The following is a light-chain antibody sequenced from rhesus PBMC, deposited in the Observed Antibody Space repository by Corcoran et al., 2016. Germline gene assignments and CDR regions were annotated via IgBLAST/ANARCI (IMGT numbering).Light chain of an antibody. CDR1: QSLLYSSNNKNY. Sequence: DIVMTQSPDSLAVSLGERVTINCKSSQSLLYSSNNKNYLAWYQQKPGQAPKLLISWASTRESGVPNRFSGSGSGTDFTLTISSLQPEDFATYYCQQHNSYPLTFGGGTKVELK. CDR2: WAS. CDR3: QQHNSYPLT. V-gene: IGKV4-1*01. J-gene: IGKJ4*01.